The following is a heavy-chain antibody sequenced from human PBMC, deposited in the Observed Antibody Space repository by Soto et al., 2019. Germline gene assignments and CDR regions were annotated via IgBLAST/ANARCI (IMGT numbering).Heavy chain of an antibody. Sequence: EVQLLESGGGLVQPGGSLRLSCAASGFTFSSYAMSWVRQASGKGLEWVGRIRSKPNTDATAYAASVKGRFTISRDDSKNTAYLQMNSLKTEDTAVYYCTRHVDCSGGSCYSGYYYYMDVWGKGTTVTVSS. CDR3: TRHVDCSGGSCYSGYYYYMDV. CDR2: IRSKPNTDAT. V-gene: IGHV3-73*01. D-gene: IGHD2-15*01. J-gene: IGHJ6*03. CDR1: GFTFSSYA.